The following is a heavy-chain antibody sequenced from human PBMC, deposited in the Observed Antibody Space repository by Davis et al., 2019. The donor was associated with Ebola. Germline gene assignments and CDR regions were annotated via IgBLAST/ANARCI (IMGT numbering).Heavy chain of an antibody. CDR1: GYAFTSYD. V-gene: IGHV1-8*01. CDR3: ARFGVRGYYNGMDV. D-gene: IGHD3-10*01. Sequence: AASVKVSCKASGYAFTSYDINWVRQATGQGLEWMGWMNPNSGNTGYVERFQGRVTMSRNTSISTAYMELSSLRSEDTAVYYCARFGVRGYYNGMDVWGQGTTVTVSS. J-gene: IGHJ6*02. CDR2: MNPNSGNT.